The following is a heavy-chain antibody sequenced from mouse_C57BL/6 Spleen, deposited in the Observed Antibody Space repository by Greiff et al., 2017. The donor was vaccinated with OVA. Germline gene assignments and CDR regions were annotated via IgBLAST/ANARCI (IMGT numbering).Heavy chain of an antibody. Sequence: VQLQQPGAELVRPGSSVKLSCKASGYTFTSYWMHWVKQRPIQGLEWIGNIDPSDSETHYNQKFKDKATLTVDKSSSTAYMQLSSLTSEDSAVYYCARALYYDYHYYAMDYWGQGTSVTVSS. J-gene: IGHJ4*01. CDR2: IDPSDSET. V-gene: IGHV1-52*01. CDR3: ARALYYDYHYYAMDY. D-gene: IGHD2-4*01. CDR1: GYTFTSYW.